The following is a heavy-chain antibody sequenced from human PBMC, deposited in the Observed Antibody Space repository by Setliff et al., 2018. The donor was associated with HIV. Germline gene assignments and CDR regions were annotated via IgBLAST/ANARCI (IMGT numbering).Heavy chain of an antibody. J-gene: IGHJ1*01. V-gene: IGHV5-51*01. CDR2: IYPGDSDA. D-gene: IGHD4-17*01. Sequence: GESLKISCKGSRYSFATYWIGWVRQMPGKGLEWMGIIYPGDSDARYSPSFQGQVTISAHKSISTAYLQWNSLTASDNAIYYCATSDYGSYSGHFQHWGQGTPVTVSS. CDR3: ATSDYGSYSGHFQH. CDR1: RYSFATYW.